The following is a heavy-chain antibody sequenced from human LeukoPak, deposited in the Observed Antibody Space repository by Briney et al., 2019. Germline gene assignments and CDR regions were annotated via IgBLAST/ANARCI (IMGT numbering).Heavy chain of an antibody. Sequence: GGSLRLSCAASGFTFSSYAMSWVRQAPGKGLEWVSAISGSGGSTYYADSVKGRFTISRDNSKNTLYLQMNSPRAEDTAVYYCAKGFAILLWFGELRGFDYWGQGTLVTVSS. CDR2: ISGSGGST. D-gene: IGHD3-10*01. V-gene: IGHV3-23*01. CDR3: AKGFAILLWFGELRGFDY. J-gene: IGHJ4*02. CDR1: GFTFSSYA.